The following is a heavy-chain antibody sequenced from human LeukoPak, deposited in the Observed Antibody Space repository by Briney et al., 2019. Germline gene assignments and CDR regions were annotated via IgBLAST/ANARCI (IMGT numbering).Heavy chain of an antibody. V-gene: IGHV3-23*01. CDR1: GFTFSSYS. J-gene: IGHJ4*02. D-gene: IGHD3-22*01. CDR2: ISGSGGGT. CDR3: ARHSSGYYSHLDF. Sequence: GGSLRLSCAASGFTFSSYSMSWGRQAPGKGLEWVSGISGSGGGTYYADSVKGRFTISRDDSKNTLYLQMNSLTAEDTAVYNCARHSSGYYSHLDFWGQGTLVTVS.